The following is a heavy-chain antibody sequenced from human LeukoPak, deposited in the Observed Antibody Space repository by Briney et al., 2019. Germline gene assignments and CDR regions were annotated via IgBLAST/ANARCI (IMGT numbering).Heavy chain of an antibody. CDR2: INHSGST. J-gene: IGHJ6*03. Sequence: SGTLSLTCAVYGGSFSGYYWSWIRQPPGKGLEWIGEINHSGSTNYNPSLKSRVTISVDTSKNQFSLKLSSVTAADTAVYYCARGRGSYCSGGSCYLTYYYYYMDVWGKGTTVTVSS. CDR1: GGSFSGYY. CDR3: ARGRGSYCSGGSCYLTYYYYYMDV. D-gene: IGHD2-15*01. V-gene: IGHV4-34*01.